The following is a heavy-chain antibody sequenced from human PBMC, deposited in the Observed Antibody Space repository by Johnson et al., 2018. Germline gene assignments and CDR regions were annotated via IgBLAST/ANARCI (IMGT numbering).Heavy chain of an antibody. Sequence: QVQLVESGGGVVQPGRSLRLSCAASGFTFSKYAMHWVRQAPDKGLEWVAVIWYDGSNPHHADSVKGRFTISRDNAKDSLYLQMNSLRAEGTAGYYCGRALRGYRCGTGLEYSGIDGWGQGTTVPVS. D-gene: IGHD5-12*01. CDR2: IWYDGSNP. V-gene: IGHV3-33*01. CDR1: GFTFSKYA. CDR3: GRALRGYRCGTGLEYSGIDG. J-gene: IGHJ6*02.